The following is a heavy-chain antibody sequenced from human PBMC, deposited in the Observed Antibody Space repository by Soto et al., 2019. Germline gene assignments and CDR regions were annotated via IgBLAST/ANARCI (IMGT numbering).Heavy chain of an antibody. V-gene: IGHV1-8*01. CDR3: ARDPFYGWFDS. CDR1: GHTLASYD. Sequence: QVQLAQSGAEVRKPGASVKVSCKASGHTLASYDINWVRQATGQGLEWMGWMTPDSGDTGYAQKFQGRVTMPWDTSITTAYMELSSLRSDDTAVYYCARDPFYGWFDSWGQGTLVTVSS. CDR2: MTPDSGDT. J-gene: IGHJ5*01. D-gene: IGHD3-16*01.